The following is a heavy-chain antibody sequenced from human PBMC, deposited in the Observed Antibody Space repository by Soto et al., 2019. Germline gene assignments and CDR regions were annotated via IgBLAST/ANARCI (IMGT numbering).Heavy chain of an antibody. J-gene: IGHJ6*02. V-gene: IGHV1-2*04. CDR2: INPNSGGT. CDR3: ARDEGIAAAGSGSYYYGMDV. CDR1: GYTFTGYY. D-gene: IGHD6-13*01. Sequence: GASVKISCKVSGYTFTGYYMHWVRQAPGQGLEWMGWINPNSGGTNYAQKFQGWVTMTRDTSISTAYMELSRLRSDDTAVYYCARDEGIAAAGSGSYYYGMDVWGQGTTVTVSS.